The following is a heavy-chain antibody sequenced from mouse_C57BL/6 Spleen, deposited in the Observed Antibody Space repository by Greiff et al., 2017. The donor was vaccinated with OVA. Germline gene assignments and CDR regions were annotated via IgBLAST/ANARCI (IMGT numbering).Heavy chain of an antibody. J-gene: IGHJ1*03. V-gene: IGHV1-61*01. Sequence: QVQLKQPGAELVRPGSSVKLSCKASGYTFTSYWMDWVKQRPGQGLEWIGNIYPSDSETHYNQKFKDKATLTVDKSSSTAYMQLSSLTSEDSAVYYCARGGMVTTDWYFDVWGTGTTVTVSS. D-gene: IGHD2-2*01. CDR2: IYPSDSET. CDR3: ARGGMVTTDWYFDV. CDR1: GYTFTSYW.